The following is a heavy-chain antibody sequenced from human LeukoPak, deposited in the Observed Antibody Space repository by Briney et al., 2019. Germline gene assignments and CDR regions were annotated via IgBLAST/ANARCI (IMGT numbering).Heavy chain of an antibody. CDR3: ARRRYYDGSGYLE. Sequence: SETLSLTCSVSGDSVSRSDSYWDWIRQPPGKGLEWIGTINYSGRTYYRPSLKSRVTMSVDPSNNQFSLSLRSVTAADTAVYYCARRRYYDGSGYLEWGQGTLLSVSS. CDR1: GDSVSRSDSY. CDR2: INYSGRT. V-gene: IGHV4-39*01. D-gene: IGHD3-22*01. J-gene: IGHJ1*01.